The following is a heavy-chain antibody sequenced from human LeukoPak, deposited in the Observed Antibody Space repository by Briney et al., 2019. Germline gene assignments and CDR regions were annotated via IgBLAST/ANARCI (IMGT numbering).Heavy chain of an antibody. J-gene: IGHJ4*02. V-gene: IGHV1-2*02. Sequence: ASVKVSCKASGYTFTGYYMHWVRQAPGQGLEWMGWINPNSGGTNYAQKFQGRVTMTRDTSISTAYMELSRLRSDDTAVYYCERTVVAPQEFDYWGQGTLVTVSS. D-gene: IGHD2-15*01. CDR1: GYTFTGYY. CDR2: INPNSGGT. CDR3: ERTVVAPQEFDY.